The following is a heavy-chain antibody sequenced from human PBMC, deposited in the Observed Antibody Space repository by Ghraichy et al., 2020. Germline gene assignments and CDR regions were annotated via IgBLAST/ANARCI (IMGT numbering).Heavy chain of an antibody. Sequence: SETLSLTCAVYGGSFSGYYWSWIRQPPGKGLEWIGEINHSGSTNYNPSLKSRVTISVDTSKNQFSLKLSSVTAADTAVYYCARGVWGQYGMDVWGQGTTVTVSS. CDR1: GGSFSGYY. V-gene: IGHV4-34*01. D-gene: IGHD3-16*01. CDR3: ARGVWGQYGMDV. J-gene: IGHJ6*02. CDR2: INHSGST.